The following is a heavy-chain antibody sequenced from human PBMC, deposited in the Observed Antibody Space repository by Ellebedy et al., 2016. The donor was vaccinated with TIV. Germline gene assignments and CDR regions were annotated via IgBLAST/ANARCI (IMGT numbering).Heavy chain of an antibody. CDR1: GGSISSYS. Sequence: MPSETLSLTCTVSGGSISSYSWSWIRQPPGKGLEWIGYIYYSGSTNYNPSLKSRVTISVDTSKNQFSLKLSSVTAADTAVYYCARVLYYYYGMDVWGQGTTVTVSS. CDR3: ARVLYYYYGMDV. V-gene: IGHV4-59*01. J-gene: IGHJ6*02. CDR2: IYYSGST.